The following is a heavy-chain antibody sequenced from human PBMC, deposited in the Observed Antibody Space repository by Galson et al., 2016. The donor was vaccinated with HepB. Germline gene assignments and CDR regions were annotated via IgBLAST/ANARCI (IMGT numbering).Heavy chain of an antibody. D-gene: IGHD4-17*01. J-gene: IGHJ4*02. CDR2: LVPPLNLT. V-gene: IGHV1-69*02. CDR3: VIDYGHYSGRY. CDR1: GGTFSSYS. Sequence: SVKVSCKASGGTFSSYSFTWVRQAPGQGLEWMGRLVPPLNLTNYAQRFQGRVTITADKSTTAAFMELNSLRSEDTAVYYCVIDYGHYSGRYWGQGTLVPVSS.